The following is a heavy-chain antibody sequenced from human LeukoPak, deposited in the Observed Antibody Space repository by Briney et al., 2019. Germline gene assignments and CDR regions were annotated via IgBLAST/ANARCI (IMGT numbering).Heavy chain of an antibody. J-gene: IGHJ5*02. CDR2: INHSGST. V-gene: IGHV4-34*01. Sequence: PSETLSLTCAVYGGSFSGYYWSWVRQPPGKGLEWIGEINHSGSTNYNPSLKSRVTISVDTSKNQFSLKLSSVTAADTAVYYCATSSSWYNWFDPWGQGTLVTVSS. CDR3: ATSSSWYNWFDP. CDR1: GGSFSGYY. D-gene: IGHD6-13*01.